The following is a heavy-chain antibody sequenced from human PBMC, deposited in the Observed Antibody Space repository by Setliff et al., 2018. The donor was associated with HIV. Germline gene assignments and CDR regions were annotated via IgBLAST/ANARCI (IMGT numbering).Heavy chain of an antibody. Sequence: GGSLRLSCAASGFTFSNAWMGWVRQAPGKGLEWVGRIKSKTDGGTTDYAAPVKGRFTISRDDSKNTLYLQMNSLKTEDTAVYYCTSRYYYDSFLESGWGQGTLVTVSS. V-gene: IGHV3-15*01. CDR2: IKSKTDGGTT. CDR3: TSRYYYDSFLESG. D-gene: IGHD3-22*01. J-gene: IGHJ4*02. CDR1: GFTFSNAW.